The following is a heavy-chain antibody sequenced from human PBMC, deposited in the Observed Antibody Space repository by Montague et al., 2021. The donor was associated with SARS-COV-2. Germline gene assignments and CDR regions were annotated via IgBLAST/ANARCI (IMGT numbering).Heavy chain of an antibody. CDR3: ARDRRYYDSSVYPGVAYNWFDP. J-gene: IGHJ5*02. Sequence: SLRLSCAASGFTFSSYRMNWVRQAPGKGLEWVSSISSSSSYIYYADSVKGRFTISRDNAKDSLYLQMNSLRAEDTAVYYCARDRRYYDSSVYPGVAYNWFDPWGQGTLVTVSS. CDR1: GFTFSSYR. CDR2: ISSSSSYI. V-gene: IGHV3-21*01. D-gene: IGHD3-22*01.